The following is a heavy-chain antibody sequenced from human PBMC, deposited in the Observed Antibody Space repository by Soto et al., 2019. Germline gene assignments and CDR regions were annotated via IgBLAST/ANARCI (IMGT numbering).Heavy chain of an antibody. J-gene: IGHJ3*02. V-gene: IGHV3-53*01. D-gene: IGHD2-21*02. Sequence: GGALRLFSAASGYSVSSNYMTWVRQAPGKGLEWVSSIYSGGSTYYSDSAKGRFTISRDNSKNTLYLQMSLLRAEDTAVYYCGRKHDCGGDCFSCYVFDICRHLPMVP. CDR3: GRKHDCGGDCFSCYVFDI. CDR1: GYSVSSNY. CDR2: IYSGGST.